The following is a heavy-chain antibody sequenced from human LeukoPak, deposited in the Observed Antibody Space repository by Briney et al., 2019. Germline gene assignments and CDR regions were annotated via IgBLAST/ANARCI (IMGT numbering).Heavy chain of an antibody. D-gene: IGHD6-13*01. J-gene: IGHJ4*02. V-gene: IGHV4-39*01. CDR3: ARHNIAAAGTDFDY. CDR1: GGSISSSSYY. Sequence: SETLSLTCTVSGGSISSSSYYWGWIRQPPGKGLEWIGSIYYSGSTYYNPSLKSRVTISVDTSKNQFSLKLNSVTAADTAVYYCARHNIAAAGTDFDYWGQGTLVTVSS. CDR2: IYYSGST.